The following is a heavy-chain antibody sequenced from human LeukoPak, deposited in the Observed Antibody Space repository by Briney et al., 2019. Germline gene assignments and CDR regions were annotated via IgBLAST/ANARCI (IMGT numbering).Heavy chain of an antibody. CDR1: GGSISSSSYY. J-gene: IGHJ5*02. CDR2: IYYSGST. D-gene: IGHD6-13*01. Sequence: PSETLSLTCTVSGGSISSSSYYWGWIRQPPGKGLEWIGSIYYSGSTYYNPSLKSRVTISVDTSKNQFSLKLSSVTAADTAVYYCARQATYSSSWYEWLVKWFDPWGQGTLVTVSS. CDR3: ARQATYSSSWYEWLVKWFDP. V-gene: IGHV4-39*01.